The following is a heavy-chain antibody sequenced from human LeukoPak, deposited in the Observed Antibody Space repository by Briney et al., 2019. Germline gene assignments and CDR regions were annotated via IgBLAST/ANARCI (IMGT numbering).Heavy chain of an antibody. Sequence: SVKVSCKASGGTFSSYAISWVRQAPGQGLEWMGGIIPIFGTANHAQKFQGRVTITADESTSTAYMELSSLRSEDTAVYYCARVTLGQAYYFDYWGQGTLVTVSS. V-gene: IGHV1-69*13. D-gene: IGHD3-10*01. CDR2: IIPIFGTA. J-gene: IGHJ4*02. CDR1: GGTFSSYA. CDR3: ARVTLGQAYYFDY.